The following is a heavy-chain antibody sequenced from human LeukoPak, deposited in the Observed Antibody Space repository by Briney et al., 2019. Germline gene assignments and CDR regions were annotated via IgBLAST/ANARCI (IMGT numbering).Heavy chain of an antibody. CDR3: AKGAGGFSYYNWFDP. CDR2: INHGGST. CDR1: GGSFSGDF. V-gene: IGHV4-34*01. J-gene: IGHJ5*02. Sequence: SETLSLTCAVYGGSFSGDFWSWIRQSPGKGLEWIGEINHGGSTTYNPSLQSRVTMSVDTSTNQISLQMTSVTAADTAIYYCAKGAGGFSYYNWFDPWGQGTRVTVSS. D-gene: IGHD5-18*01.